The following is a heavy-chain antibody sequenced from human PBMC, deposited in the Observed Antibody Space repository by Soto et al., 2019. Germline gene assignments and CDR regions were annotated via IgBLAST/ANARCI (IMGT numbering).Heavy chain of an antibody. D-gene: IGHD3-3*01. J-gene: IGHJ6*02. Sequence: QVQLQESGPGLVKPSETLSLTCTVSGGSVSSGSYYWSWIRQPPGKVLEWIGYIYYSGSTNYNPSPQSRVTISVDTAKNQFSLKLSSVTAADTAVYYCARDRLDDFPPPYYDYCMDVWGQGTTVTVSS. CDR2: IYYSGST. CDR3: ARDRLDDFPPPYYDYCMDV. CDR1: GGSVSSGSYY. V-gene: IGHV4-61*01.